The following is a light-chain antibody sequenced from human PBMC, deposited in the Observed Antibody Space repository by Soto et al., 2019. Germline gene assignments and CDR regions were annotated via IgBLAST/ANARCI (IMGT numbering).Light chain of an antibody. Sequence: EIVLTHSPGTLALSPCERATLSFSASRSVSSSYLAWYQQKPGQAPRLLIYGASTRATGIPARFSGSGSGTEFTLTISSLQSEDFATYYCQQSFRSPITFGQGTRLENK. CDR1: RSVSSSY. J-gene: IGKJ5*01. CDR2: GAS. CDR3: QQSFRSPIT. V-gene: IGKV3-20*01.